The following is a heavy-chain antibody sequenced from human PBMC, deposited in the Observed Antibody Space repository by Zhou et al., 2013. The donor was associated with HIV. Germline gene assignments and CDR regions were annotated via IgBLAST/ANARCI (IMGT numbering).Heavy chain of an antibody. V-gene: IGHV1-18*01. CDR3: ARVVFDRSDY. D-gene: IGHD3-9*01. Sequence: QVQLVQSGAEVKRPGASVKVSCKASGYAFDRYDISWVRQAPGQGLEWMGWISGYNGNTNYSKKLQGRVTMTTDTSTRTAYMAMTSLRYDDTAVYYCARVVFDRSDYWGQGTLVTVSS. J-gene: IGHJ4*02. CDR2: ISGYNGNT. CDR1: GYAFDRYD.